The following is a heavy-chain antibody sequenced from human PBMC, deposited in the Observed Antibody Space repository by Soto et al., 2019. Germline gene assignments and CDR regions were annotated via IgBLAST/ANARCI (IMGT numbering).Heavy chain of an antibody. V-gene: IGHV3-30*18. Sequence: QVQLVESGGGVVQPGGSLILCCQASGFNFDNYGMHWVRQAPGKGLGWVAVISYDGKNKYYADSVKGRFTISRDNSKNTLSLHLNTLKPEDTAVYNCAKDRVGGTFYTPLGFWGQGTLVTVSS. J-gene: IGHJ4*02. CDR2: ISYDGKNK. D-gene: IGHD1-7*01. CDR1: GFNFDNYG. CDR3: AKDRVGGTFYTPLGF.